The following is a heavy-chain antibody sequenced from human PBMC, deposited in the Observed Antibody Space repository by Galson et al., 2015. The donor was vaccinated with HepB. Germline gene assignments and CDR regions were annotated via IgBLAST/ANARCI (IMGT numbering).Heavy chain of an antibody. V-gene: IGHV1-2*05. D-gene: IGHD6-13*01. Sequence: SVKVSCKASGYTFTGYYMHWVRQAPGQGLEWMGRINPNSGGTNYAQKFQGRVTMTRDTSISTAYMELSRLRSDDTVVYYCARGGRSSSWQPYYFDYWGQGTLVTVSS. CDR1: GYTFTGYY. CDR2: INPNSGGT. CDR3: ARGGRSSSWQPYYFDY. J-gene: IGHJ4*02.